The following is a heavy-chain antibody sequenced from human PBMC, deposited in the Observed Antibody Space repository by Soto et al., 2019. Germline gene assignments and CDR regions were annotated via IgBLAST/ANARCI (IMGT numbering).Heavy chain of an antibody. CDR1: GGSISSSSYY. J-gene: IGHJ5*02. CDR3: AIVVVVAATSPLGWFDP. V-gene: IGHV4-39*01. Sequence: SETLSLTCTVSGGSISSSSYYWGWIRQPPGKGLEWIGSIYYSGSTYYNPSLKSRVTISVDTSKNQFSLKLSSVTAADTAVYYCAIVVVVAATSPLGWFDPWGQGTLVTVSS. D-gene: IGHD2-15*01. CDR2: IYYSGST.